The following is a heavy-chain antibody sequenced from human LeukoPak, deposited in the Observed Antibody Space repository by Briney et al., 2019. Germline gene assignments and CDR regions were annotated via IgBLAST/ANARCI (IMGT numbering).Heavy chain of an antibody. D-gene: IGHD6-13*01. CDR2: INPNSGGT. CDR3: AATSLGAAAGTTYYYYYYMDV. CDR1: GYTFTGYY. Sequence: ASVKVSCKASGYTFTGYYMHWVRQAPGQGLEWMGWINPNSGGTNYAQKFQGRVTMTRDTSISTAYMELSRLRSDDTAVYYCAATSLGAAAGTTYYYYYYMDVWGKGTTVTVSS. V-gene: IGHV1-2*02. J-gene: IGHJ6*03.